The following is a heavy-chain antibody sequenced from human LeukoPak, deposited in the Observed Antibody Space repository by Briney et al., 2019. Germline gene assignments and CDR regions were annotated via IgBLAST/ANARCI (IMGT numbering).Heavy chain of an antibody. CDR2: IKNNGGN. Sequence: SETLSLTCTVSGGSISTYSWNWIRQSPGQGLEWIGYIKNNGGNYNNPSLKSRVTISLDTSKNQFSLKLTSVTAADTAVYYCSRDAGGTWFDPWGQGTLVTVSS. CDR3: SRDAGGTWFDP. CDR1: GGSISTYS. V-gene: IGHV4-59*01. J-gene: IGHJ5*02.